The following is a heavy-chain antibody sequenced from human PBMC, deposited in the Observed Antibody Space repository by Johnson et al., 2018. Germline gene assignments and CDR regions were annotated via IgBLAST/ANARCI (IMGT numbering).Heavy chain of an antibody. D-gene: IGHD4/OR15-4a*01. CDR3: ARDTRTLVVPYGVDV. J-gene: IGHJ6*02. V-gene: IGHV4-59*02. CDR1: GGSVSSSY. CDR2: IYHTGTT. Sequence: VQLHESGPGLVKPSETLSLTCTVSGGSVSSSYWNWIRQPPGKGLVWIGYIYHTGTTNYNPSLKSPVTMSVDTSKNQFSLKLSSVTAADTAVYYRARDTRTLVVPYGVDVWGQGTTVTVSS.